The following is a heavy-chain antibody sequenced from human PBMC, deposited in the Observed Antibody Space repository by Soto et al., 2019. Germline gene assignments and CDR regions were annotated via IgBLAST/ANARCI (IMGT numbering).Heavy chain of an antibody. Sequence: GGSLRLSCAASGFTFSTYAMHWVRQAPGKGLEWVAVISHDGSDTDYGDSVKGRFTISRDNSKSTLSLQMNSLRPEDTAVYYCAKDVGSTEYFFASWGQGTLVTVSS. CDR3: AKDVGSTEYFFAS. CDR2: ISHDGSDT. J-gene: IGHJ4*02. CDR1: GFTFSTYA. V-gene: IGHV3-30*18.